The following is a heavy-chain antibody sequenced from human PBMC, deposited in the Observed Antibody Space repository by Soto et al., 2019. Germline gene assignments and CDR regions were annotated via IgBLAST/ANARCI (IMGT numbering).Heavy chain of an antibody. CDR1: GGSISSGGYY. J-gene: IGHJ4*02. V-gene: IGHV4-31*03. Sequence: QVQLQESGPGLVKPSQTLSLTCTVSGGSISSGGYYWSWIRQHPGKGLEWIGYIYYSGSTYYNPSLKSRVTISVDTSKNQFSLKLSSVTAADPAVYYCARIMITFGGVIDHFDYWGQGTLVTVSS. CDR3: ARIMITFGGVIDHFDY. D-gene: IGHD3-16*02. CDR2: IYYSGST.